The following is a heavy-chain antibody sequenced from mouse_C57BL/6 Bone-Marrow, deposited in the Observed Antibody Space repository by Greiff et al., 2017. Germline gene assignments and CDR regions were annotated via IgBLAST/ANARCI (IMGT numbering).Heavy chain of an antibody. D-gene: IGHD1-1*01. CDR2: IDPSDSYT. V-gene: IGHV1-69*01. CDR3: AAVVDTNYYAMDY. J-gene: IGHJ4*01. Sequence: QVQLQQPGAELVMPGASVTLSCKASGYTFTSYWMHWVKQRPGQGLEWIGEIDPSDSYTNYNPKFKGKSTLTVATSSSTADYQLRSLTSEDSAVYYCAAVVDTNYYAMDYWGQGTSVTVSS. CDR1: GYTFTSYW.